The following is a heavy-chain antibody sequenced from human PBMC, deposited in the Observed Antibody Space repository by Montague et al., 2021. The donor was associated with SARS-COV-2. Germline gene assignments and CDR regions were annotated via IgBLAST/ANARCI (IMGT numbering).Heavy chain of an antibody. CDR2: IYDSGST. CDR3: ARRGRKLLPVATTIGGFDI. D-gene: IGHD5-12*01. J-gene: IGHJ3*02. Sequence: SETPSLTCTVSGGSISSNNYYWDWIRQPPGKGLEWIGSIYDSGSTXYNPSFKSRVTISVDTSKNHFSLKLNSVTAADTAVYYCARRGRKLLPVATTIGGFDIWGQGTMVTVSS. V-gene: IGHV4-39*02. CDR1: GGSISSNNYY.